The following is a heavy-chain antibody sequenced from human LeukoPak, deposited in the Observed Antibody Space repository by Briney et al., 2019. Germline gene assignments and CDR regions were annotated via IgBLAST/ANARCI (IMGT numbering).Heavy chain of an antibody. CDR2: ISSTGSNI. CDR3: AATYYCDGSGDY. J-gene: IGHJ4*02. Sequence: PGGSLRLSCGASGFPFSSYAMNWVRQAPGKGLEWVSYISSTGSNIYYADSVKGRFTISRDNAKNSLYLLMNSLRTEDTAVYYCAATYYCDGSGDYWGQGTLVTVSS. V-gene: IGHV3-48*03. D-gene: IGHD3-22*01. CDR1: GFPFSSYA.